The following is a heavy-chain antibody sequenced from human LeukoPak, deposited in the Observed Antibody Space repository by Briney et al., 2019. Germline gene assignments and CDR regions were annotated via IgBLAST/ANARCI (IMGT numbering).Heavy chain of an antibody. Sequence: GGSLRLSCAASGFTFSSYWMSWVRQAPGKGLEWVANIKQDGSEKYYVDSVKGRFTISRDNAKNSLYLQMNSLRAEDTAVYYCARGEPYYYDSSGYFPSFDYWGQGTLVTVSS. CDR3: ARGEPYYYDSSGYFPSFDY. J-gene: IGHJ4*02. D-gene: IGHD3-22*01. CDR1: GFTFSSYW. CDR2: IKQDGSEK. V-gene: IGHV3-7*01.